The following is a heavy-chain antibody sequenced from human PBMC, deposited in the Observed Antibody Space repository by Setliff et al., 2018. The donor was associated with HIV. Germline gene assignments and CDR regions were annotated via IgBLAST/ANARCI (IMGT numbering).Heavy chain of an antibody. CDR1: GGSFTAYY. Sequence: SETLSLTCAVYGGSFTAYYWTWIRQPPGKGLEWIGEIHHGGSTNYMPSLKNRATISVDMSKNQFSLRLSSVTAADTAVYYCARGRDWAKTGDFWGQGALVTVSS. J-gene: IGHJ4*02. D-gene: IGHD3-9*01. CDR2: IHHGGST. CDR3: ARGRDWAKTGDF. V-gene: IGHV4-34*01.